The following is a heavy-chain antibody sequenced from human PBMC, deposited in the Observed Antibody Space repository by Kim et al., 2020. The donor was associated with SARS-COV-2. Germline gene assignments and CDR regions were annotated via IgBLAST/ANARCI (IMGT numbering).Heavy chain of an antibody. CDR3: ATPPSSGWTFYY. D-gene: IGHD6-19*01. V-gene: IGHV1-3*01. J-gene: IGHJ4*02. Sequence: KYSQKFQGRVTITRDTSASTAYMELSSLRSEDTAVYYCATPPSSGWTFYYWGQGTLVTVSS.